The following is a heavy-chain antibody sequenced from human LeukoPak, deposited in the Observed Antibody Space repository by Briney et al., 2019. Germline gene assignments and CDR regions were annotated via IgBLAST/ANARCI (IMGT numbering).Heavy chain of an antibody. Sequence: GGSLKLSCTASGFTFGDYAMSWVRQAPGKGLEWVGFIRSKAYGGTTEYAASVKGRFTISRDDSKSIAYLQMNSLKTEDTAVYYCTRELIFSYYYYYYMDVWGKGTTVTVS. CDR2: IRSKAYGGTT. CDR1: GFTFGDYA. CDR3: TRELIFSYYYYYYMDV. J-gene: IGHJ6*03. V-gene: IGHV3-49*04.